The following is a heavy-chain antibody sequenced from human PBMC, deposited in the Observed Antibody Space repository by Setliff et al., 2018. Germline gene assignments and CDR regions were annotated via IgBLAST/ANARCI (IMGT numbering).Heavy chain of an antibody. Sequence: SETLSLTCAVSGASISSSYWWSWVRQPPGKGLEWIGEVYHSGSTNYNPSLGSRITMSVDKSNNHFSLRLMSVTAADTAVYYCASGGHLHPNWFDPWGQGTLVTVSS. CDR2: VYHSGST. J-gene: IGHJ5*02. D-gene: IGHD3-16*01. V-gene: IGHV4-4*02. CDR3: ASGGHLHPNWFDP. CDR1: GASISSSYW.